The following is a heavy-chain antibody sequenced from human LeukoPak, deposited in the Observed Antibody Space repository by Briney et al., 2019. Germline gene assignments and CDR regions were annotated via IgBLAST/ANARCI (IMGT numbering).Heavy chain of an antibody. J-gene: IGHJ4*02. D-gene: IGHD4-17*01. CDR3: ATDRGIYGDYSPNC. CDR1: GGSISSYY. V-gene: IGHV4-59*12. Sequence: SETLSLTCTVSGGSISSYYWSWIRQPPGKGREWIGYIYYSGSTNYNPSLKSRVTISVDTSKNQFPLKLSSVTAADTAVYYCATDRGIYGDYSPNCWGQGTLVTVSS. CDR2: IYYSGST.